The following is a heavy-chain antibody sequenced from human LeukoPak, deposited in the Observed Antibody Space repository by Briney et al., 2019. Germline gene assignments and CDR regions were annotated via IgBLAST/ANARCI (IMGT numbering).Heavy chain of an antibody. CDR1: GLTVSRNY. J-gene: IGHJ4*02. Sequence: PGGSLRLSCAASGLTVSRNYMSWVRQAPGKGLESVSVIYSGGSTYYADSVKGRFTISRDNSKNTLYLQLNSLRAEDTALYYCANTGNSRGAYWGQGTLVTVSS. CDR3: ANTGNSRGAY. D-gene: IGHD2/OR15-2a*01. CDR2: IYSGGST. V-gene: IGHV3-53*01.